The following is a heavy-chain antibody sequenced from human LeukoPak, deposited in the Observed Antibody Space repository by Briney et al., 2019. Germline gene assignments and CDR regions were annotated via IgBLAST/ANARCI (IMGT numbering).Heavy chain of an antibody. Sequence: GESLRLSCETSGFTLKNYWMSWLRRAPGKGLEWVSRSKYDGSTAMYAESVKGRFTISRDNPRGTLYPQMNSLRVDDTAVYYCAKSDWFDPCGRGILVTVSS. V-gene: IGHV3-74*03. CDR2: SKYDGSTA. CDR1: GFTLKNYW. CDR3: AKSDWFDP. J-gene: IGHJ5*02.